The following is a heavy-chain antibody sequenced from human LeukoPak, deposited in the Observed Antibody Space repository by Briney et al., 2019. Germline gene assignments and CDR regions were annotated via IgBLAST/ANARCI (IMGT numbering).Heavy chain of an antibody. CDR2: IYSGGST. V-gene: IGHV3-53*03. D-gene: IGHD4-17*01. J-gene: IGHJ4*02. Sequence: GGSLRLSCAASGFTVSNNFMTLVRQPPGKGLEWVSIIYSGGSTYYADSVRGRFTISRDDSRNTLYLQMSSLRAEDTAVYYCARAVSNDYAAYWGQGTLVTVSS. CDR1: GFTVSNNF. CDR3: ARAVSNDYAAY.